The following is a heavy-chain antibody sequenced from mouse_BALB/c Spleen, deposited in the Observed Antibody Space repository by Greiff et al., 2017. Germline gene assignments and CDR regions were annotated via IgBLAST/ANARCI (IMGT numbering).Heavy chain of an antibody. D-gene: IGHD2-4*01. CDR3: ARSAMITTRGYAMDY. CDR2: ISSGSSTT. Sequence: EVKLVESGGGLVQPGGSRKLSCAASGFTFSSFGMHWVRQAPEKGLEWVAYISSGSSTTYYADTVKGRFTISRDNPKNTLFLQMTSLRSEDTAMYYCARSAMITTRGYAMDYWGQGTSVTVSS. V-gene: IGHV5-17*02. J-gene: IGHJ4*01. CDR1: GFTFSSFG.